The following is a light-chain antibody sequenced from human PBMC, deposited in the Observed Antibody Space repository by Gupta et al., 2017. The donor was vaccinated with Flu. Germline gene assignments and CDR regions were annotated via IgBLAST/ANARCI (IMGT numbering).Light chain of an antibody. Sequence: SYELTQPPSVSLSPGQTASITCSGDKLGDKYACWYQQKPGQSPVLVIYQDSKRPSGIPERFSGSNSGNTATLTIRGTQAMDEADYYCQAWDSSTGVFGGGTKLTVL. CDR3: QAWDSSTGV. CDR1: KLGDKY. CDR2: QDS. J-gene: IGLJ2*01. V-gene: IGLV3-1*01.